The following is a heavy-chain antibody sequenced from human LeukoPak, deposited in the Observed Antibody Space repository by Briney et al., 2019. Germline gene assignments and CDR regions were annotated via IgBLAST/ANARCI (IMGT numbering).Heavy chain of an antibody. Sequence: GGSLRLSCAASGFTFSSYAMSWVRQAPGKGLEWVSSISGSSGNTYYADSVKGRITKSRDNSKNTLSLQMNSLRVEDTAVYYCAKADDISGYSSFDYWGQGTLVTVSS. V-gene: IGHV3-23*01. CDR2: ISGSSGNT. CDR3: AKADDISGYSSFDY. D-gene: IGHD3-22*01. CDR1: GFTFSSYA. J-gene: IGHJ4*02.